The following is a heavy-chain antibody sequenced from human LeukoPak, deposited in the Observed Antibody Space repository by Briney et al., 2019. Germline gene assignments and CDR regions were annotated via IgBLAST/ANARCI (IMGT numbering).Heavy chain of an antibody. CDR3: ARDSTYGSESWFDY. D-gene: IGHD3-10*01. V-gene: IGHV4-31*03. J-gene: IGHJ4*02. Sequence: SETLSLTCTVSGGSISSGGHYWSWIRQHPGKGLEWIGYIYYSGSTYYNPSLKSRVTISVDTSKNQFSLKLSSVTAADTAVYYCARDSTYGSESWFDYWGQGTLVTVSS. CDR2: IYYSGST. CDR1: GGSISSGGHY.